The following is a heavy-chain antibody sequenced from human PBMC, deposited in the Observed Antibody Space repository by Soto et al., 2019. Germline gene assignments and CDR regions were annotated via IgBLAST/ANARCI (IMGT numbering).Heavy chain of an antibody. CDR2: IIPILGIA. CDR1: GGTFSSYT. J-gene: IGHJ4*02. Sequence: GASVKVSCKASGGTFSSYTISWVRQAPGQGLEWMGRIIPILGIANYAQKFQGRVTITADKSTSTAYMELSSLRSEDTAVYYCARGLTYYDFWSGYSASMDVWGQGTLVTVSS. D-gene: IGHD3-3*01. CDR3: ARGLTYYDFWSGYSASMDV. V-gene: IGHV1-69*02.